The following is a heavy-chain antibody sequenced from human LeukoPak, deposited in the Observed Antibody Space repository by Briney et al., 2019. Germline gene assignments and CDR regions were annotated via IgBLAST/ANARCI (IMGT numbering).Heavy chain of an antibody. V-gene: IGHV3-23*01. CDR3: AKAPASACRGAICYPFDR. Sequence: GGSLRLSCTASGFSFSTYAMNWVRQAPGKGLEWVASIIGSGVDTYHAVSVKGRFTISRDNSKNTLYLQMTSLRAEDTAVYYCAKAPASACRGAICYPFDRWGQGTLVTVSS. CDR1: GFSFSTYA. J-gene: IGHJ4*02. CDR2: IIGSGVDT. D-gene: IGHD2-15*01.